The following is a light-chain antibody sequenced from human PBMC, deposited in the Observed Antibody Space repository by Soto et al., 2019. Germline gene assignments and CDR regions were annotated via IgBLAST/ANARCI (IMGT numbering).Light chain of an antibody. CDR1: SSDVGAYNF. CDR3: SSYAGSNAVYV. V-gene: IGLV2-8*01. J-gene: IGLJ1*01. Sequence: QSALTQPPSASGSPGQSVTISCTGTSSDVGAYNFVSWYQQFPGKAPKLMIYEVTKRPSGVPDRFSGSKSGNTASLTVSGLQAEDEAGYYCSSYAGSNAVYVFGTGTKLTVL. CDR2: EVT.